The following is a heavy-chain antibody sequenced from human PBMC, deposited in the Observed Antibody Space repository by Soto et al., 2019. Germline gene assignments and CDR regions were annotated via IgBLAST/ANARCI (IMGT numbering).Heavy chain of an antibody. CDR3: AKDKGELYFDF. D-gene: IGHD1-7*01. V-gene: IGHV1-8*01. CDR2: MNPKSGNT. J-gene: IGHJ4*02. Sequence: ASVKVSWKASGYTFTTYDINWVRQATGQGLEWMGWMNPKSGNTGHAQKFQGRVTMTRNTYISTAYMELSSLRDEDTALYYCAKDKGELYFDFWGQGTLVTVSS. CDR1: GYTFTTYD.